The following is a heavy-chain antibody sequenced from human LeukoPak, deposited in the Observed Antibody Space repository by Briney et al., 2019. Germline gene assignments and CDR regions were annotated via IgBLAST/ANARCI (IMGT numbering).Heavy chain of an antibody. CDR2: VANNGGTT. Sequence: GGSLRLSCAASGFTFSSYSMNWVRQAPGKGLEWVSSVANNGGTTYYADSVKGRFAISRDNSENTLYLQMSSLGAEDTAVYYCAKLSDGGTIIWGQGTLVTVSS. D-gene: IGHD2-8*01. J-gene: IGHJ4*02. CDR1: GFTFSSYS. V-gene: IGHV3-23*01. CDR3: AKLSDGGTII.